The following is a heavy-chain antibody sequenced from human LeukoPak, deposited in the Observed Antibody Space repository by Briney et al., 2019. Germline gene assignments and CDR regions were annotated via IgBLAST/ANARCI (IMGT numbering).Heavy chain of an antibody. CDR2: ISGSGGST. CDR3: AKVRYQSADSSSWYYFDY. V-gene: IGHV3-23*01. D-gene: IGHD6-13*01. J-gene: IGHJ4*02. Sequence: GGSLRLSYAASGFTFSSYAMSWVRQAPGKGLEWVSAISGSGGSTYYADSVKGRFTISRDNSKNTLYLQMNSLRAEDTAVYYCAKVRYQSADSSSWYYFDYWGQGTLVTVPS. CDR1: GFTFSSYA.